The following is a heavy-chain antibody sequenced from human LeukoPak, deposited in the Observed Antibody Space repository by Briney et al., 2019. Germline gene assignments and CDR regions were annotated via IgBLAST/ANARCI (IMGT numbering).Heavy chain of an antibody. V-gene: IGHV1-24*01. CDR1: GYTLTELS. CDR3: ATAPYYDFWSGYSYNWFDP. Sequence: GASVKVSCKVSGYTLTELSMHWVRQAPGKGLEWMGGFDPEDGETIYAQKFQGRVTMTEDTSTDTAYMELSSLRSEDTAVYYCATAPYYDFWSGYSYNWFDPWGQGTLVTVSS. J-gene: IGHJ5*02. CDR2: FDPEDGET. D-gene: IGHD3-3*01.